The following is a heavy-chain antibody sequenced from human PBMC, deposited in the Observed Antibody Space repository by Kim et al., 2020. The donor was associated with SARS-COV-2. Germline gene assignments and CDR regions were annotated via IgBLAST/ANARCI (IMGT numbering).Heavy chain of an antibody. V-gene: IGHV1-69*04. D-gene: IGHD4-4*01. J-gene: IGHJ4*02. Sequence: YAQKFQGKVTITADKSTSTAYMELSSLRSEDTAVYYCATEPRDGYSYFDYWGQGTLVTVSS. CDR3: ATEPRDGYSYFDY.